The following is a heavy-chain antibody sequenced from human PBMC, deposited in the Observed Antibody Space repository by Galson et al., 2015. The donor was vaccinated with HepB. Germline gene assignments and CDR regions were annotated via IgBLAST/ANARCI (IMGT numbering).Heavy chain of an antibody. CDR3: ARDRRGEWDSLMVSGNYWFDS. Sequence: SVKVSCKASGYTFDSYGFTWVRQAPGQGLEWMGWISAYNGHIKYAQQFQGRVTMTTDRSTSTAYMEMRSLGSDDTAVYYCARDRRGEWDSLMVSGNYWFDSWGQGTLVTVSS. D-gene: IGHD2-8*01. CDR2: ISAYNGHI. V-gene: IGHV1-18*01. J-gene: IGHJ5*01. CDR1: GYTFDSYG.